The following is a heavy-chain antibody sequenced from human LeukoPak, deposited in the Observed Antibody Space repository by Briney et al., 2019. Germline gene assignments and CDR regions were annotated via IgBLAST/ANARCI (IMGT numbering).Heavy chain of an antibody. CDR2: IYTSGST. V-gene: IGHV4-4*07. Sequence: SETPSLTCTVSGGSISKYYWSWIRQPAGEGLEWIGRIYTSGSTNYNPSLKSRVTMSVDTSKNQFSLKLSSVTAADTAVYYCARVSGYGSGSYYKKGKYYFDYWGQGTLVTVSS. D-gene: IGHD3-10*01. J-gene: IGHJ4*02. CDR1: GGSISKYY. CDR3: ARVSGYGSGSYYKKGKYYFDY.